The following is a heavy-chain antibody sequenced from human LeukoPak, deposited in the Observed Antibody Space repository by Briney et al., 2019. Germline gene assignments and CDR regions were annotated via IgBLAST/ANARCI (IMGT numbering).Heavy chain of an antibody. J-gene: IGHJ4*02. CDR3: ARHRWIQLGYFDY. V-gene: IGHV4-59*08. CDR1: GGSISSYY. CDR2: IYYSGST. Sequence: SETLSLTCTVSGGSISSYYWSWIRQPPGKGLEWIGYIYYSGSTNYNPSLKSRVTISVDTSKNQFSLKLSSVAAADTAVYYCARHRWIQLGYFDYWGQGTLVTVSS. D-gene: IGHD5-18*01.